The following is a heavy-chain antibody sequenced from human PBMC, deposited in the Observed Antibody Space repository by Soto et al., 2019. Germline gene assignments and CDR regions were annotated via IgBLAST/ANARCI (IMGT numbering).Heavy chain of an antibody. Sequence: GGSLRLSCAASGFTFDDYAMHWVRQAPGKGLEWVSGISWNSGSIGYADSVKGRFTISRDNAKNSLYLQMNSLRAEDTALYYCAKDMYPAVAGTGASDYWGQGTLVTVSS. D-gene: IGHD6-19*01. V-gene: IGHV3-9*01. CDR1: GFTFDDYA. CDR2: ISWNSGSI. J-gene: IGHJ4*02. CDR3: AKDMYPAVAGTGASDY.